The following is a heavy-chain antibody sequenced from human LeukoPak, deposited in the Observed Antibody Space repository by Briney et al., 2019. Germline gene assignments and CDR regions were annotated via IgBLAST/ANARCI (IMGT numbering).Heavy chain of an antibody. Sequence: SETLSLTCTVSGYSISSGHYWGWIRQPPGKGLEWIGSIYHSGSTYYNPSLKSRVTISVDTSKNQFSLKLSSVTAADTAVYYCARIRFLEWLSPDCFDYWGQGTLVTVSS. D-gene: IGHD3-3*01. CDR2: IYHSGST. J-gene: IGHJ4*02. CDR3: ARIRFLEWLSPDCFDY. V-gene: IGHV4-38-2*02. CDR1: GYSISSGHY.